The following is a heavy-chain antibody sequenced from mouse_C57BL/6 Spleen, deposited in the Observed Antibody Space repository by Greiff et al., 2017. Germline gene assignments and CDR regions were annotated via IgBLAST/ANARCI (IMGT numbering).Heavy chain of an antibody. V-gene: IGHV1-42*01. J-gene: IGHJ2*01. CDR1: GYSFTGYY. D-gene: IGHD2-3*01. CDR3: TRSSGDGLYYFDY. Sequence: VQLQQSGPELVKPGASVKISCKASGYSFTGYYMNWVKQSPEKSLEWIGEINPSTGGTTYNQKFKAKATLTVDKSSSTAYMQLKSLTSEDSAVYYCTRSSGDGLYYFDYWGQGTTLTVSS. CDR2: INPSTGGT.